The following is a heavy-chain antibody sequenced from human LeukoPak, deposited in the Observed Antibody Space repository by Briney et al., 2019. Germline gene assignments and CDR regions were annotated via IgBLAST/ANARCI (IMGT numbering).Heavy chain of an antibody. CDR3: AREWGVVVVAATPPDYFDY. J-gene: IGHJ4*02. CDR1: GFTFSSYG. CDR2: ISSSSSYI. D-gene: IGHD2-15*01. Sequence: GGSLRHSCAASGFTFSSYGMSWVRQAPGKGLEWVSSISSSSSYIYYADSVKGRFTISRDNAKNSLYPQMNSLRAEGTAVYYCAREWGVVVVAATPPDYFDYWGQGTLVTVSS. V-gene: IGHV3-21*01.